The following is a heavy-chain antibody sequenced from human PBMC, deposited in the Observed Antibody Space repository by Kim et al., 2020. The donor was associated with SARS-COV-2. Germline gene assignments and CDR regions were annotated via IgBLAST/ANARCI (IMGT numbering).Heavy chain of an antibody. Sequence: ASVKVSCKASGYTFTSYGISWVRQAPGQGLEWMGWISAYNGNTNYAQKLQGRVTMTTDTSTSTAYMELRSLRSDDTAVYYCARDLIDGYSSSSESAWGQGTLVTVSS. V-gene: IGHV1-18*01. CDR1: GYTFTSYG. J-gene: IGHJ4*02. D-gene: IGHD6-6*01. CDR2: ISAYNGNT. CDR3: ARDLIDGYSSSSESA.